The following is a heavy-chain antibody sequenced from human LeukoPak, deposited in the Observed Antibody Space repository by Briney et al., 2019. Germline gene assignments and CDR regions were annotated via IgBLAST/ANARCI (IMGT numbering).Heavy chain of an antibody. D-gene: IGHD1-26*01. V-gene: IGHV1-46*01. J-gene: IGHJ4*02. CDR3: ARDSSGSYFRPGDY. CDR1: GYTFTSYY. CDR2: INPSGGST. Sequence: GASVKVSCKASGYTFTSYYMHWVRQAPGQGLGGREIINPSGGSTSYAQKFQGRVTMTRDTSTSTVYMELSSLRSEDTAVYYCARDSSGSYFRPGDYWGQGTLVTVSS.